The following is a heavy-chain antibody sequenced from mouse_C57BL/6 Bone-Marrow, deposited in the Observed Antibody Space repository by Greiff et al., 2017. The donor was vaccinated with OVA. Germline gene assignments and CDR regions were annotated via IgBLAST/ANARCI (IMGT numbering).Heavy chain of an antibody. J-gene: IGHJ4*01. Sequence: VQLQQSGAELARPGASVKMSCKASGYTFTSYTMHWVKQRPGQGLEWIGYINPSSGYTKYNQKFKDKATLTADKSSSTAYMQFSSLTSEDSAIYYCARSGTSSMDYWGQGTSVTVSS. CDR3: ARSGTSSMDY. CDR1: GYTFTSYT. D-gene: IGHD3-1*01. V-gene: IGHV1-4*01. CDR2: INPSSGYT.